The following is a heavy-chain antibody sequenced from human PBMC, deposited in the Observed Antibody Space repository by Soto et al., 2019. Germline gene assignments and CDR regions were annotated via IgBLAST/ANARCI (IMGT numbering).Heavy chain of an antibody. V-gene: IGHV3-23*01. Sequence: EVHLLESGGGLVQPGGSLRLSCAASGFSFNIYAMKWVRQAPGKGLECVSAISAGGGNTYYADSVKGRFTISRDNSKNTLYLQMNSLRADDTAVYYCAKAPTYDYYCYMDVWGKGTTVTVSS. CDR2: ISAGGGNT. CDR3: AKAPTYDYYCYMDV. J-gene: IGHJ6*03. CDR1: GFSFNIYA.